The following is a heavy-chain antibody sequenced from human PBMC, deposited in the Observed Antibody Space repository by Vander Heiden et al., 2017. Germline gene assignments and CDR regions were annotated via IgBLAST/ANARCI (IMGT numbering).Heavy chain of an antibody. V-gene: IGHV3-23*01. D-gene: IGHD2-8*01. CDR3: AKDYSWYCTNGVCTFDY. J-gene: IGHJ4*02. CDR2: ISGSGGST. CDR1: GCNFRSYA. Sequence: EVQTLGSGGGVVQTRGSLSISCADSGCNFRSYAMSWVRQAPGKGLEWVSAISGSGGSTYYADSVKGRFTISRDNSKNTLYLQMNSLRAEDTAVYYCAKDYSWYCTNGVCTFDYWGQGTLVTVSS.